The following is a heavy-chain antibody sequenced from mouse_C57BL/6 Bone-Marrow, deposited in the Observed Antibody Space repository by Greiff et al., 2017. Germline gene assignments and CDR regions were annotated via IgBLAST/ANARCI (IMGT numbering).Heavy chain of an antibody. CDR1: GYTFTSYG. Sequence: QVQLKESGAELARPGASVKLSCKASGYTFTSYGISWVKQRTGQGLEWIGEIYPRSGNTYYNEKFKGKDTLTADKSSSTAYMELRSLTSEDSAVYFCARSPTGVATRWYFDVWGTGTTVTVSS. J-gene: IGHJ1*03. CDR2: IYPRSGNT. D-gene: IGHD1-1*01. V-gene: IGHV1-81*01. CDR3: ARSPTGVATRWYFDV.